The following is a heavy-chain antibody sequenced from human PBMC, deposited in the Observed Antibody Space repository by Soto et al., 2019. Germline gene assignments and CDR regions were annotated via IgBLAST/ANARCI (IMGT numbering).Heavy chain of an antibody. CDR1: GFTFSSYG. CDR3: ARDRTPTITGTTSSYGMDV. Sequence: GGSLRLSCAASGFTFSSYGMHWVRQAPGKGLEWVAVIWYDGSNKYYADSVKGRFTISRDNSKNTLYLQMNSLRAEDTAVYYCARDRTPTITGTTSSYGMDVWGQGTTVTVS. CDR2: IWYDGSNK. J-gene: IGHJ6*02. D-gene: IGHD1-7*01. V-gene: IGHV3-33*01.